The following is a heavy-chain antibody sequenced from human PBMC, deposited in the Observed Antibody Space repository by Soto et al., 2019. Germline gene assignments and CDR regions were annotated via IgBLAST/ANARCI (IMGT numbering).Heavy chain of an antibody. Sequence: PSETLSLTCTVSGGSISSGDYYWSWIRQPPGKGLEWIGYIYHSGSTYYNPSLKSRVTISVDRSKNQFSLKLSSVTAADTAVYYCAARDSSGYSAFDIWGQGTMVTVSS. CDR2: IYHSGST. CDR1: GGSISSGDYY. CDR3: AARDSSGYSAFDI. D-gene: IGHD3-22*01. J-gene: IGHJ3*02. V-gene: IGHV4-30-2*01.